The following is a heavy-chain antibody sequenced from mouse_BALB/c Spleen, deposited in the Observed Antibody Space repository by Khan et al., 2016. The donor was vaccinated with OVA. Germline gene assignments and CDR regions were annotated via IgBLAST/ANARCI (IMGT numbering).Heavy chain of an antibody. CDR3: ARSTYRHAFVY. CDR1: GDSITTGY. J-gene: IGHJ3*01. CDR2: IIYTGYT. D-gene: IGHD3-1*01. V-gene: IGHV3-8*02. Sequence: EVQLQESGPSLVKPSQTLSLTCSVTGDSITTGYWNWIRKFPGNKLEYMGYIIYTGYTYYNPSLKSRISITRHTSNNQYYLQLNSVTEEDTATYYCARSTYRHAFVYWGQGTLVTVSA.